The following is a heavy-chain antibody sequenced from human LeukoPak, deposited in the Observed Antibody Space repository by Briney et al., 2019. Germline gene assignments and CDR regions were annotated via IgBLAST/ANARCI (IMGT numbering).Heavy chain of an antibody. Sequence: GGSLRLSCAASRFTLSDYYMSWLRQAPRRGLEWVSYISSSGSTIYYADSVKGRFTISRDNAKNSLYLQMNSLRAEDTAVYYCARDSRRAAAGTRAFDIWGQGTMVTVSS. CDR1: RFTLSDYY. V-gene: IGHV3-11*01. CDR2: ISSSGSTI. CDR3: ARDSRRAAAGTRAFDI. D-gene: IGHD6-13*01. J-gene: IGHJ3*02.